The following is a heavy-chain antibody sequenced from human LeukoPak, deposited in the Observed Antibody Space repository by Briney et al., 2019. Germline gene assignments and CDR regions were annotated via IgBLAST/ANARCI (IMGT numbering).Heavy chain of an antibody. J-gene: IGHJ4*02. CDR1: GFTFSSYA. Sequence: GRSLRLSCAASGFTFSSYAMHWVRQAPGKGLEWVAVISYDGSNKYYADPVKGRFTISRDNSKNTLYLQMNSLRAEDTAVYYCARSHPGYFDYWGQGTLVTVSS. CDR3: ARSHPGYFDY. CDR2: ISYDGSNK. V-gene: IGHV3-30-3*01.